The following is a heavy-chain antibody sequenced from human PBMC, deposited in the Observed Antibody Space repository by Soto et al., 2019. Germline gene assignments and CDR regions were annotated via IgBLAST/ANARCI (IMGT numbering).Heavy chain of an antibody. D-gene: IGHD3-9*01. CDR1: GFSFSTYS. CDR3: ARYYDTLTV. J-gene: IGHJ4*02. Sequence: EVQLVESGGGLVQPGGSLSLSCAASGFSFSTYSMNWVRQAPGKGLEWVSYISSSGNTIYYADSVKGRFTISRDNAKNSLFLQMNSLRAEDTAVYYCARYYDTLTVWGQGTLVTVSS. CDR2: ISSSGNTI. V-gene: IGHV3-48*01.